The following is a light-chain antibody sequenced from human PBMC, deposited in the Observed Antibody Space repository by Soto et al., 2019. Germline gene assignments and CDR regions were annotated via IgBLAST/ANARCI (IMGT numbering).Light chain of an antibody. CDR2: HAS. Sequence: EIVLTQSPDTLSLSPGERATLSCRASQSVSSNYLAWYQQKPGQGPRLLIYHASSRASGIPDRFSGSGSGTDFTLSIGRLEPEDFAVYYCQQYGSSPYTFGQGTKLEI. CDR1: QSVSSNY. J-gene: IGKJ2*01. V-gene: IGKV3-20*01. CDR3: QQYGSSPYT.